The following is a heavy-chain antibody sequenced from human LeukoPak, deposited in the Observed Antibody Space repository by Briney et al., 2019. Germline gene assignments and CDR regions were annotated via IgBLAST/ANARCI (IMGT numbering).Heavy chain of an antibody. D-gene: IGHD1-14*01. CDR2: ISDDGHGKVQ. J-gene: IGHJ4*02. Sequence: GGSLRLSCAAAGFTFSSYTMHWVRQTPGKGLEWVAVISDDGHGKVQYYADSVRGRFNISKDSSRNTLYLQMNSLIVEDTAVYFCARDHWGRITTGGYFEYWGQGTLVTVSS. V-gene: IGHV3-30*04. CDR3: ARDHWGRITTGGYFEY. CDR1: GFTFSSYT.